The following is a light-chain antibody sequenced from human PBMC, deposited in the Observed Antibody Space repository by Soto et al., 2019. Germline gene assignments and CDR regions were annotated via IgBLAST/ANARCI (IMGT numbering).Light chain of an antibody. Sequence: DIQMTQSPSSLSASVGDRVTITCRASQSISRNLNWYQQKPGEAPKLLIYVASSLQSGVPSRFSGSESGTDYTLSISSLQPDTFGTYSCQQSYSTSYTFGQVTKLEI. J-gene: IGKJ2*01. CDR1: QSISRN. CDR3: QQSYSTSYT. CDR2: VAS. V-gene: IGKV1-39*01.